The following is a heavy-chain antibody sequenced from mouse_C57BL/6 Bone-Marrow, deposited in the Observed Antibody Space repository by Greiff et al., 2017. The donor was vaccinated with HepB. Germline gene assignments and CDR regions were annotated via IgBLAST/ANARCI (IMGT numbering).Heavy chain of an antibody. D-gene: IGHD2-1*01. Sequence: EVKLMESGAELVRPGASVKLSCTASGFNIKDDYMHWVKQRPEQGLEWIGWIDPENGDTEYASKFQGKATITADTSSNTAYLQLSSLTSEDTAVYYCTTGNFLYYYAMDYWGQGTSVTVSS. CDR2: IDPENGDT. J-gene: IGHJ4*01. CDR1: GFNIKDDY. V-gene: IGHV14-4*01. CDR3: TTGNFLYYYAMDY.